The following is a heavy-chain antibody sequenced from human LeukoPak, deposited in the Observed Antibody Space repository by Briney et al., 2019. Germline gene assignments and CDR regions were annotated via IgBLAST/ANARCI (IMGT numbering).Heavy chain of an antibody. D-gene: IGHD3-10*01. J-gene: IGHJ6*03. Sequence: SETLSLTCAVYGGSFSGYYWSWIRQPPGKGLEWIGEINHSGSTNYNPSLKSRVTISVDTSKNQFSLKLSSVTAADTAVYYCARQPGGYGSGSYYYYYYYMDVWGKGTTVTISS. CDR3: ARQPGGYGSGSYYYYYYYMDV. CDR2: INHSGST. V-gene: IGHV4-34*01. CDR1: GGSFSGYY.